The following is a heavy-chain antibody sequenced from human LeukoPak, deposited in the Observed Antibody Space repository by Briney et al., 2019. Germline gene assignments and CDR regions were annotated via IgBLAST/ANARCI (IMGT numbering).Heavy chain of an antibody. D-gene: IGHD3-3*01. V-gene: IGHV4-59*01. J-gene: IGHJ6*02. Sequence: SEILSLTCAVYGGSFSSYYWSWIRQPPGKGLEWIGYIYYSGSTNYNPSLKSRVTISVDTSKNQFSLKLSSVTAADTAVYYCARDSHYDFWSGSSYGMDVWGQGTTVTVSS. CDR2: IYYSGST. CDR3: ARDSHYDFWSGSSYGMDV. CDR1: GGSFSSYY.